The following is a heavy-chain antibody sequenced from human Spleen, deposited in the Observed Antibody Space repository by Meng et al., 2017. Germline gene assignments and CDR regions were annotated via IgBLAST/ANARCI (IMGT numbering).Heavy chain of an antibody. CDR2: INYSGST. V-gene: IGHV4-31*01. CDR1: CGSFSDYD. J-gene: IGHJ4*02. CDR3: ARAGLDEYSSWFFFDY. Sequence: QAHSQQLGPGLSKTSRTLSLTCVGSCGSFSDYDWSWIGQHPGKGLEWIGYINYSGSTHYNPSLKSLVTISVDTSKNQFSLRLSSVTAADTAVYYCARAGLDEYSSWFFFDYWGQGALVTVSS. D-gene: IGHD6-6*01.